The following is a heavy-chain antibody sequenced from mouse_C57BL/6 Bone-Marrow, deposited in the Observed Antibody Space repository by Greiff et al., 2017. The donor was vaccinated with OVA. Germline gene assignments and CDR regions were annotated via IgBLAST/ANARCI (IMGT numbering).Heavy chain of an antibody. Sequence: EVQRVESGGDLVKPGGSLKLSCAASGFTFSSYGMSWVRQTPDKRLEWVATISSGSSYTYYPDSMKGRFTISRDKAKNTLYLQMSSLKSEDTAMYYSARQVLRWDYFCYWGQGTTLTVSS. D-gene: IGHD1-1*01. CDR2: ISSGSSYT. V-gene: IGHV5-6*01. J-gene: IGHJ2*01. CDR1: GFTFSSYG. CDR3: ARQVLRWDYFCY.